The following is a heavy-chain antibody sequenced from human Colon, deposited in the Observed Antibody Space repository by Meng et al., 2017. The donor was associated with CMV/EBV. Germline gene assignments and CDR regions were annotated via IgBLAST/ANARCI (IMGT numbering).Heavy chain of an antibody. CDR2: MQYSGGT. D-gene: IGHD2-2*01. J-gene: IGHJ6*02. CDR3: ARLPLGYCSTSSCFQHGMDV. Sequence: GSLRLPCTVSGGSINSTNFHWGWIRQPPGKGLEWIGSMQYSGGTFRNPSLKSRVTISVDTSKNQFSLNLSSVTAADTAVYFCARLPLGYCSTSSCFQHGMDVWGHGTTVTVSS. CDR1: GGSINSTNFH. V-gene: IGHV4-39*01.